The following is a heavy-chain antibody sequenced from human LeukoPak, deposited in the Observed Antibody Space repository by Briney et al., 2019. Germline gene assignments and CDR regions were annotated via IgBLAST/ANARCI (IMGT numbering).Heavy chain of an antibody. Sequence: GGSLRLSCAASGFTFSIYWMSWVRQAPGKGLEWVANIKQDGSDKYYVDSVKGRFTISRDNAKNSLYVQVNSLRAEDTAVYYCARGYWYCDLWGRGTLVTVSS. CDR2: IKQDGSDK. J-gene: IGHJ2*01. CDR3: ARGYWYCDL. CDR1: GFTFSIYW. V-gene: IGHV3-7*01.